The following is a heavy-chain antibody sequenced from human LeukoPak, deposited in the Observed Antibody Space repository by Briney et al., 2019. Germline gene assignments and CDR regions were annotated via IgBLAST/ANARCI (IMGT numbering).Heavy chain of an antibody. CDR1: GFTFSTYW. V-gene: IGHV3-74*01. D-gene: IGHD4-17*01. J-gene: IGHJ4*02. Sequence: GGSLRLSCAASGFTFSTYWMQWVRQAPGKGLEWVSHINGDGSSTTYADSVKGRFTISRDNAKNTLYLQMNSLRAEDTAVYYCVRDNYGVDYWGQGTLVTVSS. CDR3: VRDNYGVDY. CDR2: INGDGSST.